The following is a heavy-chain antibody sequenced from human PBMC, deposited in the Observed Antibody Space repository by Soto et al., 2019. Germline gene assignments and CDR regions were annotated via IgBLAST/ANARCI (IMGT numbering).Heavy chain of an antibody. Sequence: QVQLQQWGAGLLKPSETLSLTCGVYGGSFSGYYWTWILQSPGKGLEWIGEVNHSGGSDYNPSLKSRVTISVDTSKNQFSLRLNSVTAADTAVYYCARGQLRLENWGQGTLVTVSS. CDR2: VNHSGGS. J-gene: IGHJ4*02. V-gene: IGHV4-34*01. CDR1: GGSFSGYY. CDR3: ARGQLRLEN. D-gene: IGHD3-16*01.